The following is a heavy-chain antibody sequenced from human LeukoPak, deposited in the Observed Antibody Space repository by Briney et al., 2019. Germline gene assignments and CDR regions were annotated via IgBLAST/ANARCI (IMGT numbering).Heavy chain of an antibody. V-gene: IGHV4-30-4*01. CDR1: GGSISSGDYY. J-gene: IGHJ5*02. CDR3: ARVRYYDSSGYQP. CDR2: IYYSGST. D-gene: IGHD3-22*01. Sequence: SETLSLTCTVSGGSISSGDYYWSWIRQPPGKGLEWIGYIYYSGSTYYNPSLKSRVTISVGTSKNQFSLKLSSVTAADTAVYYCARVRYYDSSGYQPWGQGTLVTVSS.